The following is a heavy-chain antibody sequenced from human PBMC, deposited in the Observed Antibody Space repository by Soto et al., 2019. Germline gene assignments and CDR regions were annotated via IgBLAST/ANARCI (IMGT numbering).Heavy chain of an antibody. CDR1: GFTFSSYD. D-gene: IGHD6-13*01. CDR2: ISSSGSTI. CDR3: ARQNKGYDAFDI. Sequence: GGSLRLSCAASGFTFSSYDMNWVRQAPGKGLEWVSYISSSGSTIYYADSVKGRFTISRDNAKNSLYLQMNSLRAEDAADCDCARQNKGYDAFDIWGQGTMVTVSS. V-gene: IGHV3-48*03. J-gene: IGHJ3*02.